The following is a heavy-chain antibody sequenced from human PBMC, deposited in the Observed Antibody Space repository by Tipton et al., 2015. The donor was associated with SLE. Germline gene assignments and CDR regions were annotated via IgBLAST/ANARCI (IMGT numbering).Heavy chain of an antibody. V-gene: IGHV4-39*07. J-gene: IGHJ4*02. CDR3: ARRDYYDSSFY. CDR2: IYYSGST. Sequence: TLSLTCTVSNDSISSGNYYWDWIRQSPGKGLEWIGSIYYSGSTYNNPSLKSRVITSVDTSKNQFSVTLSSVTAADTAVYYCARRDYYDSSFYWGQGTLVTVSS. CDR1: NDSISSGNYY. D-gene: IGHD3-22*01.